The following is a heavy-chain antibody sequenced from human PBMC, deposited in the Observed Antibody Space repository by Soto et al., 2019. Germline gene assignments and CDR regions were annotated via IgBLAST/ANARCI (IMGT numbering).Heavy chain of an antibody. Sequence: PGGSLRLSCSASGFIFSSYTMHWVRQAPGKGLEYVSGISNNGDSTYSADSVKGRFTISRDNSKNTLYLQMSSLRPADTAFYYCVKGPYYYDGSGSSSNAFDIWGQGTMVTVSS. CDR1: GFIFSSYT. CDR3: VKGPYYYDGSGSSSNAFDI. D-gene: IGHD3-22*01. J-gene: IGHJ3*02. V-gene: IGHV3-64D*08. CDR2: ISNNGDST.